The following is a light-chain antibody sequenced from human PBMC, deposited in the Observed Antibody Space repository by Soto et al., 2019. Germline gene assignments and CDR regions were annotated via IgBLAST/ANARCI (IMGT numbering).Light chain of an antibody. V-gene: IGKV1-5*01. Sequence: DIQMTQSPSTLSAPAGDRVTITCRASQSISSWLAWYQHKPGKAPKLLIYDASNLDSGVPSRFSGSGSGTEFSLTISSLQPEDFATYYCQHYNSYSEAFGQGTKVDIK. CDR3: QHYNSYSEA. CDR2: DAS. CDR1: QSISSW. J-gene: IGKJ1*01.